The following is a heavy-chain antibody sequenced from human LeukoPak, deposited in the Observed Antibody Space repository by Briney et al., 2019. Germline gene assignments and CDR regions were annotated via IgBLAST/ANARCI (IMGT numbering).Heavy chain of an antibody. V-gene: IGHV3-13*01. J-gene: IGHJ6*04. D-gene: IGHD6-19*01. CDR2: IGTIGDT. CDR3: ARATVIGTVPVPGCLDV. CDR1: GFTFSSYD. Sequence: GGSLRLSCAASGFTFSSYDMHLVRQVAGKGLEWVSSIGTIGDTFYPGSVKGRFTISRENAKNSLYLQMNSLRAGDTAVYYCARATVIGTVPVPGCLDVWGKGTTVTVSS.